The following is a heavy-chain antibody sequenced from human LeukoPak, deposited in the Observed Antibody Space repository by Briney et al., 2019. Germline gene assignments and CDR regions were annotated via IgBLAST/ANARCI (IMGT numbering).Heavy chain of an antibody. CDR2: IWYDGSNK. CDR1: GFTFSSYG. Sequence: PGGSLRLSCAASGFTFSSYGMHWVRQAPGKGLEWVAVIWYDGSNKYYADSVKGRFTISRDNSKNTLYLQMNSLRAEDTAVYYCARDIRYYYYMDVWGKGTTVTVPS. V-gene: IGHV3-33*01. J-gene: IGHJ6*03. CDR3: ARDIRYYYYMDV.